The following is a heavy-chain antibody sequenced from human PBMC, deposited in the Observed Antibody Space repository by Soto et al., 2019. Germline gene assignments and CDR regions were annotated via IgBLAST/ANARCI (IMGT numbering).Heavy chain of an antibody. CDR3: AAVGYSYGLRDDAFDI. CDR1: GFTFTSSA. Sequence: SVKVSCKASGFTFTSSAVQWVRQARGQRLEWIGWIVVGSGNTNYAQKFQERVTITRDMSTSTAYMELSSLRSEDTAVYYCAAVGYSYGLRDDAFDIWGQGTMVTVSS. D-gene: IGHD5-18*01. CDR2: IVVGSGNT. V-gene: IGHV1-58*01. J-gene: IGHJ3*02.